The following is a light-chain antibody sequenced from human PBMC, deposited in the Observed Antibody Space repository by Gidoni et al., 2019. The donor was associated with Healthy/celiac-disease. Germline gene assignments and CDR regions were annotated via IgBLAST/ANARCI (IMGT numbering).Light chain of an antibody. CDR2: GAS. J-gene: IGKJ3*01. Sequence: EIVLTQSPSTLSLSPGERATLPCRASQSVSSSYLAWYQQKPGQAPRLLIYGASSRATGIPDRFSGSGSGTDFTLTISRLEPEDFAVYYCQQYGSSPQIFGPGTKVDIK. CDR3: QQYGSSPQI. CDR1: QSVSSSY. V-gene: IGKV3-20*01.